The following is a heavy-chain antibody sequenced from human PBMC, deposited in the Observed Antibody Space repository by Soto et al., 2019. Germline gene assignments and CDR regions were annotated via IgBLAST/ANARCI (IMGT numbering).Heavy chain of an antibody. Sequence: QVHLVQSGAEVKKPGASVKVSCQASGYAFTTYGITWVRQAPGQGHEWMGWISAHNGNTNYAQKLQGSVTVTRHTSTSTAYMELRSLRSDDTAVYYCARGRYGDYWGQGALVTVSS. CDR3: ARGRYGDY. D-gene: IGHD1-1*01. CDR1: GYAFTTYG. CDR2: ISAHNGNT. V-gene: IGHV1-18*01. J-gene: IGHJ4*02.